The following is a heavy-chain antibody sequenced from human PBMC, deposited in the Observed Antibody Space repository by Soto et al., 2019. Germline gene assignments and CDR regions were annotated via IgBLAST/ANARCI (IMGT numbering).Heavy chain of an antibody. CDR1: GYNFTSYY. V-gene: IGHV1-46*03. CDR3: ARDLTGGPTYYDFWSGYSPVDY. J-gene: IGHJ4*02. D-gene: IGHD3-3*01. CDR2: IDPSGGST. Sequence: ASVKVSCKASGYNFTSYYMHWVRQAPGQGLEWMGIIDPSGGSTSYTQKFQGRVSMTRDTSTSTVYMDLSSLRSEDTAVYYCARDLTGGPTYYDFWSGYSPVDYWGLGTLVTVSS.